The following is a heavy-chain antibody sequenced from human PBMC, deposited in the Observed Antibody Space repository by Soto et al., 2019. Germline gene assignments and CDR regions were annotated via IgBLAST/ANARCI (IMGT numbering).Heavy chain of an antibody. CDR3: AREGRFLEWLHDYYYYGMDV. Sequence: QVQLQESGPGLVKPSETLSLTCTVSGGSVSSGSYYWSWIRQPPGKGLEWIGYIYYSGSTNYNPSLKSRVTISVDTSKNQFSLKLSSVTAADTAVYYCAREGRFLEWLHDYYYYGMDVWGQGTTVTVSS. CDR2: IYYSGST. V-gene: IGHV4-61*01. J-gene: IGHJ6*02. D-gene: IGHD3-3*01. CDR1: GGSVSSGSYY.